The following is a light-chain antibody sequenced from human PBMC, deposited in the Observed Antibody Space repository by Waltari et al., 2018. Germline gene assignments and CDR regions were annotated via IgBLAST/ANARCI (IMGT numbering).Light chain of an antibody. CDR2: GAS. V-gene: IGKV3-15*01. J-gene: IGKJ1*01. Sequence: EIVMTQSPATLSVSPGERATLSCRASQSISFNLAWYQPKPGQAPRLLIYGASTRASGIPARFSGSGSGTDFSLTISSLQSEDFAVYFCQQYNTGPPCTFGQGTKVEVK. CDR1: QSISFN. CDR3: QQYNTGPPCT.